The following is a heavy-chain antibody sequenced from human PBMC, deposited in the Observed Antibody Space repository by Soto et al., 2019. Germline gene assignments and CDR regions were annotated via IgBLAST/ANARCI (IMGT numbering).Heavy chain of an antibody. CDR3: VRADYYDSIGFYYDC. CDR1: GYIFTNHY. D-gene: IGHD3-22*01. J-gene: IGHJ4*02. CDR2: INPSGGRT. Sequence: QVQLVQSGAEVKKPGASVKVSCKASGYIFTNHYIHWVRQAPGQGLEWMGIINPSGGRTNYLHKLQGRITVTIDTGTSKGSVELSGLRSDHWVCYCCVRADYYDSIGFYYDCLVKGTLVTVSS. V-gene: IGHV1-46*01.